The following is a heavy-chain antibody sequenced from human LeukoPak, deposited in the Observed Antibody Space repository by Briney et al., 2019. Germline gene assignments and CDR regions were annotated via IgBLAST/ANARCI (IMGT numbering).Heavy chain of an antibody. CDR1: GFTFSSYA. J-gene: IGHJ6*03. D-gene: IGHD4-17*01. V-gene: IGHV3-23*01. CDR3: AKRAGGDYGFYYYYYYMDV. CDR2: ISGSGGST. Sequence: PGGSLRLSCAASGFTFSSYAMSWVRQAPGKGLEWVSAISGSGGSTYYADSVKGRFTISRDNSKNTLYLQMNSLRAEDTAVYYCAKRAGGDYGFYYYYYYMDVWGKGTTVTISS.